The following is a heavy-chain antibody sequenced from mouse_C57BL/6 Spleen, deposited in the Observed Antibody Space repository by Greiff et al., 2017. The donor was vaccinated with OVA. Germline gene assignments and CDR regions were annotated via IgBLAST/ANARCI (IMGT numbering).Heavy chain of an antibody. CDR2: IWSGGST. D-gene: IGHD3-2*02. CDR1: GFSLTSYG. V-gene: IGHV2-2*01. CDR3: ARKGSSAGFAY. J-gene: IGHJ3*01. Sequence: VMLVESGPGLVQPSQSLSITCTVSGFSLTSYGVHWVRQSPGKGLEWLGVIWSGGSTDYNAAFISRLSISKDNSKSQVFFKMNSLQADDTAIYYCARKGSSAGFAYWGQGTLVTVSA.